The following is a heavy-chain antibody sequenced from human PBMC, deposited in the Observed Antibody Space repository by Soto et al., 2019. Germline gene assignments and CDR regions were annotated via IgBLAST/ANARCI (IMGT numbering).Heavy chain of an antibody. Sequence: QAQLVQSGTEVKKPGASVKVSCKTSGYTFTRYYIHWVRQAPGQGLEWMGWINPNSGDTKYAQRFQGRVTMNKDTSITTAYMELTRLRSDDTAVYYCARQLAYCGGDCYTEPVDYWGQGTLVTVSS. J-gene: IGHJ4*02. CDR1: GYTFTRYY. CDR3: ARQLAYCGGDCYTEPVDY. CDR2: INPNSGDT. V-gene: IGHV1-2*02. D-gene: IGHD2-21*02.